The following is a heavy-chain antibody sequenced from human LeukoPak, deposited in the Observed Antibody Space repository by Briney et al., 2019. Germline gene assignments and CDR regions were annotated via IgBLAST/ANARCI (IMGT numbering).Heavy chain of an antibody. V-gene: IGHV4-34*01. D-gene: IGHD4-17*01. CDR3: ARRTDYGDYVFDY. Sequence: SETLSLTCAVYGGSFSGYYWSWIRQPPGKGLEWIGEINHSGSTNYNPSLKSRVTISVDTSKNQFSLKLSSVTAADTAVYYCARRTDYGDYVFDYWGQGSQVTVSS. CDR2: INHSGST. CDR1: GGSFSGYY. J-gene: IGHJ4*02.